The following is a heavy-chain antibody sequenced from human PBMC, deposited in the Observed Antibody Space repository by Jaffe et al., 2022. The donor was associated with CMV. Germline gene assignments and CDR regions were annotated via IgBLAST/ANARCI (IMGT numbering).Heavy chain of an antibody. Sequence: EVQLVESGGGLVQPGGSLRLSCAASGFTVSSNYMSWVRQAPGKGLEWVSVIYSGGSTYFADSVKGRFSISRDNSRNTLFLQMNSLRAEDTAVYFCARGEVGDRGLAAFDIWGQGTMVTVSS. J-gene: IGHJ3*02. CDR3: ARGEVGDRGLAAFDI. D-gene: IGHD1-26*01. V-gene: IGHV3-66*01. CDR2: IYSGGST. CDR1: GFTVSSNY.